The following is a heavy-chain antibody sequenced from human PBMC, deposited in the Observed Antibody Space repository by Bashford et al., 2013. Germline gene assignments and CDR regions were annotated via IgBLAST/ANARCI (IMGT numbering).Heavy chain of an antibody. D-gene: IGHD6-13*01. CDR1: GGSISSYY. CDR3: ASPGGYSSSWYFDY. J-gene: IGHJ4*02. V-gene: IGHV4-59*01. CDR2: IYYSGRT. Sequence: SETLSLTCTVSGGSISSYYWSWIRQPPGKGLEWIGHIYYSGRTNYNPSLRNRVTISVDTSKNHFSLQLSSVTAADTAVYYCASPGGYSSSWYFDYWGQGTLVTVSS.